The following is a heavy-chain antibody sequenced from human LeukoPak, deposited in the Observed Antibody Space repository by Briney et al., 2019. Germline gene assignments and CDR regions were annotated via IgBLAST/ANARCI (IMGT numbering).Heavy chain of an antibody. Sequence: GASVKVSCKASGGTFSSYAIGWVRQAPGQGLEWMGGIIPIFGTANYAQKFQGRVTITADESTSTAYMELSSLRSEDTAVYYCARASQWLVPEGRWFDPWGQGTLVTVSS. D-gene: IGHD6-19*01. CDR2: IIPIFGTA. CDR3: ARASQWLVPEGRWFDP. CDR1: GGTFSSYA. J-gene: IGHJ5*02. V-gene: IGHV1-69*13.